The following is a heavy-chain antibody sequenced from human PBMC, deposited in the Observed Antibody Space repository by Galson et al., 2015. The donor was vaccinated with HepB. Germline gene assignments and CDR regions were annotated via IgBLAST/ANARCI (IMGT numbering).Heavy chain of an antibody. V-gene: IGHV3-33*01. CDR1: GFTFSNYG. D-gene: IGHD1-1*01. Sequence: SLRLSCAASGFTFSNYGMHWVRQAPGKGLEWVAVIWYDGSSKYYADSVKGRFTISRDTSKNTLYLQMNSLRAEDTAAYYCARDGASATTNYMDVWGKGTTVTVSS. CDR2: IWYDGSSK. J-gene: IGHJ6*03. CDR3: ARDGASATTNYMDV.